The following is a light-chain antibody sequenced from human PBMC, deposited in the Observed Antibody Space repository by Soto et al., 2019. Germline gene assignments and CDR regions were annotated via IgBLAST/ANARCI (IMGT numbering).Light chain of an antibody. J-gene: IGKJ2*01. CDR2: GAS. Sequence: EIVVTQSPATLSLSPGERATLSCRASQSVSTYLAWYQQKPGQAPRLLIYGASIRATGVPDRFSGSGSGTDITLSISSLEPEDFAVYYCQQRSDWRYTFGQGTKLEI. CDR1: QSVSTY. CDR3: QQRSDWRYT. V-gene: IGKV3-11*01.